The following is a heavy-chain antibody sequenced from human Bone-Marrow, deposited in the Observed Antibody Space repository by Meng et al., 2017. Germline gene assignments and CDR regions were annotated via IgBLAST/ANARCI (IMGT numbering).Heavy chain of an antibody. D-gene: IGHD1-26*01. CDR1: GGSISSGGYY. V-gene: IGHV4-31*01. CDR2: IYYSGST. J-gene: IGHJ4*02. CDR3: ARVGYSGSRVTSYYFDY. Sequence: QVQARESGPGLVKPSQTLSLTCTVSGGSISSGGYYWSWIRQHPGKGLEWIGYIYYSGSTYYNPSLKSLVTISVDTSKNQFSLKLSSVTAADTAVYYCARVGYSGSRVTSYYFDYWGQGTLVTVFS.